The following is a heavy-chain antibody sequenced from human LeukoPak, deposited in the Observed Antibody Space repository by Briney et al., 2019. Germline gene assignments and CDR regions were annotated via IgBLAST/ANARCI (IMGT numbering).Heavy chain of an antibody. D-gene: IGHD5-18*01. CDR2: INPSGGTT. CDR1: GYTFTSYY. V-gene: IGHV1-46*01. Sequence: ASVKVSCKASGYTFTSYYIHWVRQAPGRGLEWMGIINPSGGTTSYAQKFQGRVTMTRDTSTSTVYMELSSLRSEDTAVYYCARGYSYGYFFYWGQGTLVTVSS. CDR3: ARGYSYGYFFY. J-gene: IGHJ4*02.